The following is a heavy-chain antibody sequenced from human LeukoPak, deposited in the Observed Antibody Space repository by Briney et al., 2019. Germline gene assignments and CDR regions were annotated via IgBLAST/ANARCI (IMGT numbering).Heavy chain of an antibody. CDR1: GYSFTSYW. Sequence: GESLKISCKGSGYSFTSYWIGWVRQMPGKGLEWVGFIYPGDSDTRYSPSFQGKVTISVAESISTAFLQWGSLKASDTAIYYCARSRDVAGTYRSFDYWGQGTLVTVSP. V-gene: IGHV5-51*01. J-gene: IGHJ4*02. D-gene: IGHD6-19*01. CDR2: IYPGDSDT. CDR3: ARSRDVAGTYRSFDY.